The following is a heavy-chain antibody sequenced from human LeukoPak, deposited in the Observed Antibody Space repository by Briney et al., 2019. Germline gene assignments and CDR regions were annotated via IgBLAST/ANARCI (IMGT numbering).Heavy chain of an antibody. V-gene: IGHV1-18*01. J-gene: IGHJ4*02. CDR1: GTTFTTNG. Sequence: GASVKASCRASGTTFTTNGTGWVRQAPGQGLEWMGSTSAYNGNTNYAHKVQGRVTMTTDTSTSTAYMEVGSLRPADTAVNYGASGGGYYLIYFVNWGQGNLVTVSS. CDR2: TSAYNGNT. CDR3: ASGGGYYLIYFVN. D-gene: IGHD3-22*01.